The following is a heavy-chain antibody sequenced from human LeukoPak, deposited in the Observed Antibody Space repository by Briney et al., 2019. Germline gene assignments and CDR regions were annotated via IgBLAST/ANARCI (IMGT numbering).Heavy chain of an antibody. CDR2: IDGSDGAS. D-gene: IGHD1-26*01. CDR3: ARVDSGNYDY. Sequence: GGSLRLSCAASGFRFNSYVMSWVRQAPGKGLEYVSSIDGSDGASYYADSVKGRFTISRDNSKNTLFLQMNSLRVEDTAVYYCARVDSGNYDYWGQGTLLTVSS. V-gene: IGHV3-23*01. CDR1: GFRFNSYV. J-gene: IGHJ4*02.